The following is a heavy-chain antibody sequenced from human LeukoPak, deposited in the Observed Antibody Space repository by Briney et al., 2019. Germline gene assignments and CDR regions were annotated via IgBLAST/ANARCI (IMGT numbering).Heavy chain of an antibody. V-gene: IGHV3-23*01. D-gene: IGHD2-21*01. CDR3: TKEGPVNAIGDL. CDR1: GFTFSTYA. Sequence: GGSLRLSCAASGFTFSTYAFSWVLQAPGKGLEWVSAISDGGYTTYYADSVKGRFTISRENSKNTLYLQISSLRADDTAVYYCTKEGPVNAIGDLWGQGTLVTVSS. J-gene: IGHJ5*02. CDR2: ISDGGYTT.